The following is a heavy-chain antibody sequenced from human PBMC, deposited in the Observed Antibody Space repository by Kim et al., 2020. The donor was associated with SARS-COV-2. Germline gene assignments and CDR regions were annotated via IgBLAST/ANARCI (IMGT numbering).Heavy chain of an antibody. V-gene: IGHV3-33*01. CDR3: ARTTVTNYYGMDV. J-gene: IGHJ6*02. D-gene: IGHD4-17*01. Sequence: SAASVTGRLPISRDNSKNTLYLQMNSLRAEDTAVYYCARTTVTNYYGMDVWGQGTTVTVSS.